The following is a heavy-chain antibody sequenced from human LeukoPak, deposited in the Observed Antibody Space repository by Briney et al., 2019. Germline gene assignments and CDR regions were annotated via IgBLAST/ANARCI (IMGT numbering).Heavy chain of an antibody. CDR1: GFTFSSYW. J-gene: IGHJ3*02. Sequence: PGGSLRLSCAASGFTFSSYWMSWVRQAPGKGLEWVANIKQDGSEKYYVDSVKGRFTISRDNAKNSLYLQMNSLRAEDTAVYYCAALAVAGYLGSSGAFDIWGQGTMVTVSS. V-gene: IGHV3-7*01. CDR3: AALAVAGYLGSSGAFDI. CDR2: IKQDGSEK. D-gene: IGHD6-19*01.